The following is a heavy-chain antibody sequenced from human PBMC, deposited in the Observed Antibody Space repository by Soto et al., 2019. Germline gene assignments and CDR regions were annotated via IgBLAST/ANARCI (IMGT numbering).Heavy chain of an antibody. Sequence: GESLKISCAASGFTVSSNYMSWVRQAPGKGLEWVSVIYSGGSTYYADSVKGRFTISRDNSKNTLYLQMNSLRAEDTAVYYCARWPGIVNAFDIWGQGTMVTVSS. CDR2: IYSGGST. CDR1: GFTVSSNY. V-gene: IGHV3-53*01. CDR3: ARWPGIVNAFDI. D-gene: IGHD3-22*01. J-gene: IGHJ3*02.